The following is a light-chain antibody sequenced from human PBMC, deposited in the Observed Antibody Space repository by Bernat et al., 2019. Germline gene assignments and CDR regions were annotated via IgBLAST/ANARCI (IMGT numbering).Light chain of an antibody. CDR3: QQSYSTPPT. CDR2: AAA. J-gene: IGKJ2*01. Sequence: DIQMTQSPSSLSASVGDRVTITCRASQSISSYLNGYQKKPGKAPKLLIDAAASLQSGVPSRFSGSGSGPDFTLTISSLQPEDFATYYCQQSYSTPPTFGQGPKLAIK. V-gene: IGKV1-39*01. CDR1: QSISSY.